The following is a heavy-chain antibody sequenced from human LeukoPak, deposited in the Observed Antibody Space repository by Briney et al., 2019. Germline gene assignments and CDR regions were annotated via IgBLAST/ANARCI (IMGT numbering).Heavy chain of an antibody. D-gene: IGHD6-6*01. Sequence: ASVKVSSEASGYTFTSYDINWVRQATGQGLEWMGWMNPNSGNTGYAQKFQGRVTMTRNTSISTAYMELSSLRSEDTAVYYCARGASGSSSSADYWGQRTLVTVSS. CDR3: ARGASGSSSSADY. CDR1: GYTFTSYD. J-gene: IGHJ4*02. V-gene: IGHV1-8*01. CDR2: MNPNSGNT.